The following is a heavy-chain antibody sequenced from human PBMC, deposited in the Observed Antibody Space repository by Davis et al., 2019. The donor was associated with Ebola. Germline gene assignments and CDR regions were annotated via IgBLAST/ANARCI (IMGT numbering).Heavy chain of an antibody. CDR1: GFTFSSYW. CDR3: ARELVRGVIIFDY. Sequence: GESLKISCAASGFTFSSYWMSWVRQAPGKGLEWVANIKQDGSEKYYVDSVKGRFTISRDNAKNSLYLQMNSLRAEDTAVYYCARELVRGVIIFDYWGQGTLVTVSS. CDR2: IKQDGSEK. V-gene: IGHV3-7*01. J-gene: IGHJ4*02. D-gene: IGHD3-10*01.